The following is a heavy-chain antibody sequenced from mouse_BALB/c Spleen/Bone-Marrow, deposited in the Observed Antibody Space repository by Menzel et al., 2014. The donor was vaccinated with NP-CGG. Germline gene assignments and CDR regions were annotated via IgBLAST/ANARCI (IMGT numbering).Heavy chain of an antibody. D-gene: IGHD1-1*01. CDR2: INSNGGST. J-gene: IGHJ2*01. Sequence: EVHLVESGGGLVQPGGSLKLSCAASGFTFSSYGMSWVRQTPDKRLELVATINSNGGSTYYPDSVKGRFTISRDNAKNTLYLQMSSLKSEDTAMYYWARDYYGSSDYWGQGTTLTVSS. V-gene: IGHV5-6-3*01. CDR3: ARDYYGSSDY. CDR1: GFTFSSYG.